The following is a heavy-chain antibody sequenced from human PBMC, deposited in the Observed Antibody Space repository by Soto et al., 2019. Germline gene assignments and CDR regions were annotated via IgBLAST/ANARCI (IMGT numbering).Heavy chain of an antibody. CDR2: VIPFFGKR. Sequence: GPSVKVSCKASGGTFSSYAMSWVRQAPGQGLEWLGGVIPFFGKRKYAQRVQARVMITTDTSTSTAYMELRSLRSDDTAVYYCSRGTSIPASGDYWGQGTLVTVYS. CDR1: GGTFSSYA. CDR3: SRGTSIPASGDY. D-gene: IGHD6-6*01. V-gene: IGHV1-69*05. J-gene: IGHJ4*01.